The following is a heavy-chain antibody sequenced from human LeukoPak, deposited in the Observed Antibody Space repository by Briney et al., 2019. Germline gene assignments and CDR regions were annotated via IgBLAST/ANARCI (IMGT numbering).Heavy chain of an antibody. Sequence: PGGSLRLSCAASGFTFSNAWMNWVRQAPGKGLEWVGRIQSKTDGGTSAYAAPVKGRFTISRDDSKNTLYLQMNSLNTEDTAVYYCTTAPKWETQGTDYWGQGTLVTISS. CDR2: IQSKTDGGTS. J-gene: IGHJ4*02. V-gene: IGHV3-15*01. CDR3: TTAPKWETQGTDY. CDR1: GFTFSNAW. D-gene: IGHD1-26*01.